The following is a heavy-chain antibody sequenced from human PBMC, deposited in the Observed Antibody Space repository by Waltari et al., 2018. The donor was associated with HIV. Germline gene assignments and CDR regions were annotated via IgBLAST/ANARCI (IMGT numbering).Heavy chain of an antibody. Sequence: LVACGGASITTGGSLSLSCAASGFRLRYHVMHWARCGPGKGLVWVARINSDGSTRNYADAVKGRFVISRDNARNTVYLQLNSLRVDDTAVYFCASASHYFVFSTFDGDYYFDLWGRGTLVAVSS. V-gene: IGHV3-74*01. CDR3: ASASHYFVFSTFDGDYYFDL. D-gene: IGHD3-9*01. CDR1: GFRLRYHV. CDR2: INSDGSTR. J-gene: IGHJ4*02.